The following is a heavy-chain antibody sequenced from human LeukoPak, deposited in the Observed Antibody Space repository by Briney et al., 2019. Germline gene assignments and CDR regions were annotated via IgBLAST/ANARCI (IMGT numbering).Heavy chain of an antibody. Sequence: SKTLSLTCTVSGGSISSSSYYWGWIRQPPGKGLGWIGSIYYSGSTYSNPSLKSRVTISVDTSKNQFSLKLSSVTAADTAVYYCARNGLLWFGELLWGQGTLVTVSS. CDR3: ARNGLLWFGELL. CDR1: GGSISSSSYY. D-gene: IGHD3-10*01. CDR2: IYYSGST. V-gene: IGHV4-39*01. J-gene: IGHJ4*02.